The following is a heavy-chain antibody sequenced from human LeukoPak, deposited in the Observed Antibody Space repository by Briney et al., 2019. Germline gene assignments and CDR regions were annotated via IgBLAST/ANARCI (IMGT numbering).Heavy chain of an antibody. CDR1: GVSFSSSSNY. V-gene: IGHV4-39*01. Sequence: PAETLSLTCNASGVSFSSSSNYWGCIRQPPGKGLVWIGRIFSSGSTYYNSSLHSRVTIPIDTSKNQVSLKISSVTAADTAVYYCAKSGGYGLIDYWGQGTLVTVSS. CDR2: IFSSGST. D-gene: IGHD6-25*01. J-gene: IGHJ4*01. CDR3: AKSGGYGLIDY.